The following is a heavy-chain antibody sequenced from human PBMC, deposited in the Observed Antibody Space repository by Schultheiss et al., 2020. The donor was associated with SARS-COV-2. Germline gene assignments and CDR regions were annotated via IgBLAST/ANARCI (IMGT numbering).Heavy chain of an antibody. V-gene: IGHV3-23*01. Sequence: GESLKISCAASGFTFSSYEMNWVRQAPGKGLEWVSAISGSGGSTYYADSVKGRFTISRDNSKNTLYLQMNSLRAEDTAVYYCAKGIVATLARYYYYGMDVWGQGTTVTVSS. CDR2: ISGSGGST. J-gene: IGHJ6*02. D-gene: IGHD5-12*01. CDR1: GFTFSSYE. CDR3: AKGIVATLARYYYYGMDV.